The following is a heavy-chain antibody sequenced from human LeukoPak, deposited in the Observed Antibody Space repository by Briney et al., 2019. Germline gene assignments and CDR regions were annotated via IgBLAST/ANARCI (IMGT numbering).Heavy chain of an antibody. J-gene: IGHJ4*02. CDR3: ARSRSSYSSSSGGDY. D-gene: IGHD6-6*01. CDR2: ISYDGSNK. V-gene: IGHV3-30-3*01. Sequence: GGSLRLSCAASGFTFSGYAMHWVRQAPGKGLEWVAVISYDGSNKYYADSVKGRFTISRDNSKNTLYLQMNSLRAEDTAVYYCARSRSSYSSSSGGDYWGQGTLVTVSS. CDR1: GFTFSGYA.